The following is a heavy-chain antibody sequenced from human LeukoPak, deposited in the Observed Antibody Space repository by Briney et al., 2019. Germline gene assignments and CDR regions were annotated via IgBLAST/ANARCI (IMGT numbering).Heavy chain of an antibody. CDR1: GGSFSGYY. CDR2: INHCGST. Sequence: PSETLSLTCAVYGGSFSGYYWSWIRQPPGKGLEWIGEINHCGSTNYNPSLKSRVTISVDTSKNQFSLKLSSVTAADTAVYYCARVRYNWNGGYFDYWGQGTLVTVSS. CDR3: ARVRYNWNGGYFDY. J-gene: IGHJ4*02. V-gene: IGHV4-34*01. D-gene: IGHD1-20*01.